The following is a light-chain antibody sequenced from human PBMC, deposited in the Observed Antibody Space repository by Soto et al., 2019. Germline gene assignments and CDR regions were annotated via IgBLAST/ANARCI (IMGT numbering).Light chain of an antibody. CDR2: DAS. Sequence: DIQMTQSPSSLFASVGDIVTITCQASQDISHYLNWYPHKPGKALKLLIYDASNLHPGVPSRFRGSGSGTEFSFNITSLQPEDVATYYCQQYDDLPITFGQGTPLEIK. V-gene: IGKV1-33*01. CDR1: QDISHY. CDR3: QQYDDLPIT. J-gene: IGKJ5*01.